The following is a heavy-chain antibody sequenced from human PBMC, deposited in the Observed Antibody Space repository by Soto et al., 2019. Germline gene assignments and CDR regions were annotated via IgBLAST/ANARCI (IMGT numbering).Heavy chain of an antibody. J-gene: IGHJ4*02. CDR1: GFTFSSYW. Sequence: GGSLRLSCAASGFTFSSYWMSWVRQAPGKGLEWVANIKQDGSEKFYVDSVKGRFTISRDNAKNSLYLQMNSPRAEDPAVYCFARAGTFFDYWGQGTLVTVSS. V-gene: IGHV3-7*04. CDR2: IKQDGSEK. CDR3: ARAGTFFDY.